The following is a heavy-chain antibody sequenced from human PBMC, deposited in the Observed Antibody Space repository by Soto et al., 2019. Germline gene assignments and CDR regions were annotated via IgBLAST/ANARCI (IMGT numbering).Heavy chain of an antibody. V-gene: IGHV1-46*01. J-gene: IGHJ6*02. CDR1: GYTFTSYY. Sequence: ASVKVSCKASGYTFTSYYMHWVRQAPGQGLEWMGIINPSGGSTSYAQKFQGRVTMTRDTSTSTVYMELSSLRSEDTAVYYCARDSWIQLWLRRGPFQPPRNPPPPPDYYGMDVWGQGTTVTVSS. CDR3: ARDSWIQLWLRRGPFQPPRNPPPPPDYYGMDV. D-gene: IGHD5-18*01. CDR2: INPSGGST.